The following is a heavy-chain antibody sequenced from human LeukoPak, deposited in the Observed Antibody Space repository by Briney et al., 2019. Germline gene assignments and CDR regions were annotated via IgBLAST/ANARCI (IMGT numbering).Heavy chain of an antibody. V-gene: IGHV4-4*07. D-gene: IGHD3-22*01. Sequence: SETLSLTCAVSGGSISSYSWSWIRQPAGKGLEWIGRIYTSGSTNYNPSLKSRATISVDRSKNHFSLTLMSVTAADTAVYFCARDQVDYDIPDHFDYWGKGTLVTVSS. CDR1: GGSISSYS. J-gene: IGHJ4*02. CDR3: ARDQVDYDIPDHFDY. CDR2: IYTSGST.